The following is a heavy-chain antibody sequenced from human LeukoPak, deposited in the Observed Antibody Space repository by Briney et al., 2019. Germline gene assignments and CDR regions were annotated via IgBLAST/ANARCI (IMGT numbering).Heavy chain of an antibody. D-gene: IGHD3-9*01. CDR3: AKDRVDVLTGYFYY. V-gene: IGHV3-23*01. Sequence: PGGSLRLSCAAAGFTFSSYAMSWVRQAPGMGLEWVSGISGSGGYTYDADSVKGRFTISRDNSKNTLYLQMNSLRAEDTAVYYCAKDRVDVLTGYFYYWGQGVLVTVSS. J-gene: IGHJ4*02. CDR1: GFTFSSYA. CDR2: ISGSGGYT.